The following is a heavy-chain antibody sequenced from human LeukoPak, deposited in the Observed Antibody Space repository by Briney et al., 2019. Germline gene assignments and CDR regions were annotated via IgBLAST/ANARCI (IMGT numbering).Heavy chain of an antibody. J-gene: IGHJ4*02. CDR2: ISYSGNT. CDR1: GGSISRGTYY. Sequence: SETLSLTCTVSGGSISRGTYYWGWIRQPPGKGLQWIGSISYSGNTYSNPSLASRVTISVDTSKNQFSLKLSSVTAADTATYYCAREVYGRAGGDWGQGTLVTVSS. V-gene: IGHV4-39*07. D-gene: IGHD1-14*01. CDR3: AREVYGRAGGD.